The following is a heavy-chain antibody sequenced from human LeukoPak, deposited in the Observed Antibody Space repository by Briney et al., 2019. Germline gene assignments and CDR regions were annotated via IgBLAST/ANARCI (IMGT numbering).Heavy chain of an antibody. CDR3: ARFIRAMDFDY. J-gene: IGHJ4*02. Sequence: GGSLRLSCAASGFTFSSYWMGWVRQAPGKGLEWVANIKQDGSEKYYVDSVKGRFTISRDNAKNSLYLQMNSLRAEDTAVYYCARFIRAMDFDYWGQGTLVTVSS. CDR1: GFTFSSYW. V-gene: IGHV3-7*01. CDR2: IKQDGSEK. D-gene: IGHD3-16*01.